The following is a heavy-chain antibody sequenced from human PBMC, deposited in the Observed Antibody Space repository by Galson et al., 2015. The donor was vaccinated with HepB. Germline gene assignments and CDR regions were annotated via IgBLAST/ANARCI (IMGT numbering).Heavy chain of an antibody. CDR1: GFMFSRYG. V-gene: IGHV3-33*01. CDR2: IWHDGSNQ. Sequence: SLRLSCAASGFMFSRYGMLWVRQAPGKGLEWVAMIWHDGSNQLYADSVKGRFTISRDNSKNKLYLQMNSLRAEDTAIYYCVRESLMAMVTFDLWGRGTLVTVSS. D-gene: IGHD5-18*01. CDR3: VRESLMAMVTFDL. J-gene: IGHJ4*02.